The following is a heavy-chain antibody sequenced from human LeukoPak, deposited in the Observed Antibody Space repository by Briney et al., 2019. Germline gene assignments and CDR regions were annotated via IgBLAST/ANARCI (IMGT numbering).Heavy chain of an antibody. Sequence: SETLSLTCSVSGDSITNYYWSWIRQPPGKGLDWIGYIHHSGNTNYNPSLKSRVTISIDTSRNQVSLRLSSVTAADTAVYYCARQTGYTYGNSTLWPDAFNMWGQGTMVTVSS. J-gene: IGHJ3*02. D-gene: IGHD5-18*01. CDR3: ARQTGYTYGNSTLWPDAFNM. CDR2: IHHSGNT. CDR1: GDSITNYY. V-gene: IGHV4-59*08.